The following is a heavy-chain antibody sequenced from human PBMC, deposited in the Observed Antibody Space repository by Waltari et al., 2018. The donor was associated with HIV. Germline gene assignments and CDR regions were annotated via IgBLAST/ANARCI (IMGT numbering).Heavy chain of an antibody. CDR1: GGSIRSSRYY. CDR3: ARDSYYYDSSGYK. CDR2: IYYSGST. D-gene: IGHD3-22*01. J-gene: IGHJ4*02. Sequence: QLQLQESGPGLVKPSETLSLTCTFSGGSIRSSRYYWGWFRQPPGKGLEWIGSIYYSGSTYYNPSLKSRVTISVDTSKNQFSLKLSSVTAADTAVYYCARDSYYYDSSGYKWGQGTLVTVSS. V-gene: IGHV4-39*07.